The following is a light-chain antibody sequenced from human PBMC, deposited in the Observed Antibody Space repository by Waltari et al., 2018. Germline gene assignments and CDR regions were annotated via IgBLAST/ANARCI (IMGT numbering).Light chain of an antibody. V-gene: IGLV2-14*01. CDR2: EFS. J-gene: IGLJ1*01. CDR3: CSYTGSRTPYV. Sequence: QSALTQPASVSGSPGQSIPISCTGRRSDGGCYNYVSWYQQYPDKAPKLLIYEFSNRPSGVSNRFSCSKSGNTASLTISGLQAEDEADYYCCSYTGSRTPYVFGAGTKVTVL. CDR1: RSDGGCYNY.